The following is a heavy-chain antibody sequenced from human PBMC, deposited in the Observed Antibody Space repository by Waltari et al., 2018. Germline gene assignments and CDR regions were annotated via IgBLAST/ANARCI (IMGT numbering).Heavy chain of an antibody. D-gene: IGHD2-15*01. Sequence: QVQLVESGGGVVQPGRSLRLSCAASGFTFSRFGMHWVRPAPGTGLEWVAVIWHDGSNEYYVDSVKGRFTISRDNSKNTLYLQMNSLRAEDSAVYYCASQSTTLFDYWGQGTLVTVSS. CDR3: ASQSTTLFDY. CDR1: GFTFSRFG. J-gene: IGHJ4*02. V-gene: IGHV3-33*01. CDR2: IWHDGSNE.